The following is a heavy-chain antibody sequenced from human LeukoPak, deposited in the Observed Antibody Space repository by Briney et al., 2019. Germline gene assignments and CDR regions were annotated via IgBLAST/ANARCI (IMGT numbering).Heavy chain of an antibody. J-gene: IGHJ4*02. Sequence: ASVKVSCKASGYTFTSYAMHWVRQDPGQRLEWMGWINAGNGNTKYSQKFQGRVTIARDTSASTAYMYLSSLRSEDTAVYYCARDRGGTGDFDYWGQGTLVTVSS. CDR1: GYTFTSYA. D-gene: IGHD1-1*01. CDR3: ARDRGGTGDFDY. CDR2: INAGNGNT. V-gene: IGHV1-3*01.